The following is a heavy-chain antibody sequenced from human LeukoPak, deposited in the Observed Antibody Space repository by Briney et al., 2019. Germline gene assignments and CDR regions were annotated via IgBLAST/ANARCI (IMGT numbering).Heavy chain of an antibody. CDR1: GGSFSGYY. CDR3: ARRLRYFDWLLVGDYFDY. Sequence: SETLSLTCAVYGGSFSGYYWGWIRQPPGKGLEWIGSIYYSGSTYYNPSLKSRVTISVDTSKNQFSLKLSSVTAADTAVYYCARRLRYFDWLLVGDYFDYWGQGTLVTVSS. CDR2: IYYSGST. J-gene: IGHJ4*02. D-gene: IGHD3-9*01. V-gene: IGHV4-39*01.